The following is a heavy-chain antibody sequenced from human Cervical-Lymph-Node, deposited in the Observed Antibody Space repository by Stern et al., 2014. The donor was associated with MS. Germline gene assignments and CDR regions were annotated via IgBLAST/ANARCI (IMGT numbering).Heavy chain of an antibody. V-gene: IGHV3-33*01. D-gene: IGHD5-24*01. J-gene: IGHJ4*02. CDR2: VWYDGSNE. Sequence: VQLVESGGGVVQPGGSLRLSCAASGFTFSSYGMPWVRQAPGTGLERVAFVWYDGSNENYADSVKGRFTISRDNSKNTLYLQLNSLRAEDTALYYCARGIDDYNAVDYWGQGTLVTVSS. CDR1: GFTFSSYG. CDR3: ARGIDDYNAVDY.